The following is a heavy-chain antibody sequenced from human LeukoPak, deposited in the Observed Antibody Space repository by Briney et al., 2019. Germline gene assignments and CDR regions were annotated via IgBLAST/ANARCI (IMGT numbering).Heavy chain of an antibody. D-gene: IGHD2-21*02. V-gene: IGHV3-43*02. CDR1: GFTFDDYA. CDR2: IIGDGNT. CDR3: AKDKGFGGDRGADY. J-gene: IGHJ4*02. Sequence: GGSLRLPCAASGFTFDDYAMHWVRQGPGKALEWVSLIIGDGNTYYADSVKGRFTISRDNSKNSLYLQMNSLRTEDTALYYCAKDKGFGGDRGADYWGQGTLVTVSP.